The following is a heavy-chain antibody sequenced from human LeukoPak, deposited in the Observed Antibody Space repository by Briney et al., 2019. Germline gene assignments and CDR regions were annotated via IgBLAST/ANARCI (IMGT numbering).Heavy chain of an antibody. J-gene: IGHJ4*02. CDR3: AKGVGATYPYYFDY. Sequence: GGSLRLSCAASGFKFDDYGMHWVRQAPGKGLEWVSLISWDGDTTYYADSVKGRFTLSRDNSKNSLDLQMNSLRAEDTALYYCAKGVGATYPYYFDYWGQGTLVILSS. CDR2: ISWDGDTT. D-gene: IGHD1-26*01. CDR1: GFKFDDYG. V-gene: IGHV3-43D*03.